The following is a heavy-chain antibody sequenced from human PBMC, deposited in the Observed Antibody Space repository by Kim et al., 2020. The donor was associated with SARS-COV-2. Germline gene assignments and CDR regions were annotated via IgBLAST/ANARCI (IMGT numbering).Heavy chain of an antibody. CDR2: ISSSSSTK. Sequence: GGSLRLSCAASGFTFNTYSMNWVRQAPGKGLEWVSYISSSSSTKYYADSVQGRFTISRDNAKNSLYLQMSSLRDEDTAVYYCARVSHWNEGGDYWGQGTLVTVSS. J-gene: IGHJ4*02. D-gene: IGHD1-1*01. CDR3: ARVSHWNEGGDY. CDR1: GFTFNTYS. V-gene: IGHV3-48*02.